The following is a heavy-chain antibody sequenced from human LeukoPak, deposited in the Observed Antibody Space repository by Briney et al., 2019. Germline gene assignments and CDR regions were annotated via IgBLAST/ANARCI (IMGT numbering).Heavy chain of an antibody. D-gene: IGHD2-2*02. CDR1: GFIFSNSA. J-gene: IGHJ4*02. V-gene: IGHV3-30*02. Sequence: GGSLRLSCAASGFIFSNSAIHWVRQSPGKGLEWVAFISEDGTKKFYVDSVKDRFTISRDNSKNTLYLQMTRLSPEDTAVYYCAKDILPGVGSFDYWGQGTLVTVSS. CDR3: AKDILPGVGSFDY. CDR2: ISEDGTKK.